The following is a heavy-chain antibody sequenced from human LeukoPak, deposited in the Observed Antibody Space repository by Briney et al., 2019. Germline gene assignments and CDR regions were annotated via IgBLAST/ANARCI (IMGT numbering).Heavy chain of an antibody. CDR2: INPNSGGT. CDR3: AREFYTIFGEADGFDP. J-gene: IGHJ5*02. Sequence: ASVKSSCKASGYTFTGYYMHWVRQAPGQGREWMGWINPNSGGTNYAQKFQGRVTMTRDTSISTAYMELSRLRSDDTAVYYCAREFYTIFGEADGFDPWGQGTLVTVSS. D-gene: IGHD3-3*01. CDR1: GYTFTGYY. V-gene: IGHV1-2*02.